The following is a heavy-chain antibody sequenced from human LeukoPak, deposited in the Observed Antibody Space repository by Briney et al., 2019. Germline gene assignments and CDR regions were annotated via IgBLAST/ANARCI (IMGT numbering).Heavy chain of an antibody. CDR2: MNPNSGNA. D-gene: IGHD2-2*01. V-gene: IGHV1-8*01. J-gene: IGHJ6*02. Sequence: ASVKVSCKASGYTFTSYDINWVRQATGQGLEWMGWMNPNSGNAGYAQTLQGRVTMTRNTSISTAYMELSRLRSEDTAVYYCARGAVPAAISGYYYYYGMDVWGQGTTVTVYS. CDR1: GYTFTSYD. CDR3: ARGAVPAAISGYYYYYGMDV.